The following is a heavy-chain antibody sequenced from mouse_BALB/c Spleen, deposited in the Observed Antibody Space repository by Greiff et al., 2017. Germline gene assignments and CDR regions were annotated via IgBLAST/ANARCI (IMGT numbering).Heavy chain of an antibody. CDR2: IDPANGNT. J-gene: IGHJ4*01. CDR1: GFNIKDSY. V-gene: IGHV14-3*02. Sequence: VQLQQSGAELVKPGASVKLSCTASGFNIKDSYMHWVKQRPEQGLEWIGRIDPANGNTKYDPKFQGKATITADTSSNTAYLQLSSLTSEDTAVYYCAYGYGAMDYGGQGTSVAVSS. CDR3: AYGYGAMDY. D-gene: IGHD2-2*01.